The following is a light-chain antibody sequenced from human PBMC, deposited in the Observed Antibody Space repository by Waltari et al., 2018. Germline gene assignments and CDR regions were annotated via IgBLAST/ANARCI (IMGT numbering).Light chain of an antibody. J-gene: IGKJ1*01. CDR2: DAS. Sequence: EIVLTQSPGTLSLSPGERATLPCRASQSVGRYLAWYPQKPGQAPRRLIYDASTRATGIPDRFSGSGSGTDFSLTISRLEPEDFAVYYCQKYVNLPATFGQGTKVEIK. CDR1: QSVGRY. CDR3: QKYVNLPAT. V-gene: IGKV3-20*01.